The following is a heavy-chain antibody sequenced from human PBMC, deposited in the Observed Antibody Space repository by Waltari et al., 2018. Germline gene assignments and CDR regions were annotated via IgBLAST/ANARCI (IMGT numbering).Heavy chain of an antibody. D-gene: IGHD6-13*01. V-gene: IGHV3-48*04. J-gene: IGHJ4*02. CDR3: ARATSSSWYSAFDY. CDR1: GFTFCSYS. Sequence: EVQLVESGGALVQPGGSLRLSCAASGFTFCSYSMTWVRQAPGKGLEWVSYISSSSTTIYYADSVKGRFTISRDNAKNSLYLQMNSLRAEDTAVYYCARATSSSWYSAFDYWGQGTLVTVSS. CDR2: ISSSSTTI.